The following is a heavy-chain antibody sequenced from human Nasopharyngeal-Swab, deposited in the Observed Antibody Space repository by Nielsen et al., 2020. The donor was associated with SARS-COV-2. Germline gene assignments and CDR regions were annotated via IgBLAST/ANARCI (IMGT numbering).Heavy chain of an antibody. CDR1: GYTFTSYA. D-gene: IGHD6-19*01. CDR3: ARGSYSSGWHTTDDAFDI. CDR2: INAGNGNT. Sequence: ASVKVSCKASGYTFTSYAMHWVRQAPGQRLEWVGWINAGNGNTKYSQKFQGRVTITRDTSASTAYMELSSLRSEDTAVYYCARGSYSSGWHTTDDAFDIWGQGTMVTVSS. V-gene: IGHV1-3*01. J-gene: IGHJ3*02.